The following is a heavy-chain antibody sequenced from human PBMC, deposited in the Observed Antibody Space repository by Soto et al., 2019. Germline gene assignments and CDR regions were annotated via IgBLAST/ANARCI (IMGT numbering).Heavy chain of an antibody. CDR2: ISGSGDSS. Sequence: GGSLRLSCAASGFTFGSYAMSWVRQAPGKGLEWVSAISGSGDSSYYADSVKGRFTISRDNCKNTLYLQMNSLRDEDTAVYDCAKDDGGFMITFGYWGQGTLVTVSS. CDR1: GFTFGSYA. D-gene: IGHD3-16*01. J-gene: IGHJ4*02. V-gene: IGHV3-23*01. CDR3: AKDDGGFMITFGY.